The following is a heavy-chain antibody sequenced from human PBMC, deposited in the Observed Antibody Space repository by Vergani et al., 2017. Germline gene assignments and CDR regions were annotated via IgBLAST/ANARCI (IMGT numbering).Heavy chain of an antibody. J-gene: IGHJ4*02. V-gene: IGHV3-21*05. D-gene: IGHD5-12*01. Sequence: EVQLVESGGGLVKPGGSLRLSCAASGFTFSSYSMNWVRQAPGKGLEWVSYISSSSSYTNYADSVKGRFTISRDNAKNSLYLQMNSLRAEDTAVYYCARDTRRATGSFDYWGQGTLVTVSS. CDR1: GFTFSSYS. CDR2: ISSSSSYT. CDR3: ARDTRRATGSFDY.